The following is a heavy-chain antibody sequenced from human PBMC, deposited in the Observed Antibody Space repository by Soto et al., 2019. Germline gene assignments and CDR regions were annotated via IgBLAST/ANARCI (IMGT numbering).Heavy chain of an antibody. CDR1: GFTFDDYA. V-gene: IGHV3-9*01. CDR2: ISWNSGSI. CDR3: AKAWRNGYFDL. J-gene: IGHJ2*01. Sequence: DVQLVESGGGLVQPGRSLRLSCAASGFTFDDYAMHWVRQAPGKGLEWVSGISWNSGSIGYADSVKGRFTISRDNAKNSLYLQMNSLRAEDTALYYCAKAWRNGYFDLWGRGTLVTVSS.